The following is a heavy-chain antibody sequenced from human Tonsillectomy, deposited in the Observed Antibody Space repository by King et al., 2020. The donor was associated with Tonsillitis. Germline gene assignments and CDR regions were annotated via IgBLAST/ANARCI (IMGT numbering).Heavy chain of an antibody. D-gene: IGHD2-15*01. CDR3: AKETRYCSGGSCYSYCYFDL. CDR1: GFTFSSYG. Sequence: VQLVESGGGVVQPGGSLRLSCAASGFTFSSYGMHWVRQAPGKGLEWVAFIRYDGSNKYYADSVKGRFTISRDNSKNTLYLQMNSLRAEDTAVYYCAKETRYCSGGSCYSYCYFDLWGRGTLVTVSS. V-gene: IGHV3-30*02. CDR2: IRYDGSNK. J-gene: IGHJ2*01.